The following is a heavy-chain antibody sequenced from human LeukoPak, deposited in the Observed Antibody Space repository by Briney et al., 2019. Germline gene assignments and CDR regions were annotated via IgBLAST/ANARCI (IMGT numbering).Heavy chain of an antibody. CDR3: ARGSYSGYDIDY. CDR2: IIPNSGGS. CDR1: GYTFTGYF. V-gene: IGHV1-2*06. Sequence: GDSVKVSCKASGYTFTGYFMHWVRQAPGQGLEWMGRIIPNSGGSNFAQNFKGRVTMTRDTSISTTYMELSSLRSDDTAVYYCARGSYSGYDIDYWGQGTLVTVSS. D-gene: IGHD5-12*01. J-gene: IGHJ4*02.